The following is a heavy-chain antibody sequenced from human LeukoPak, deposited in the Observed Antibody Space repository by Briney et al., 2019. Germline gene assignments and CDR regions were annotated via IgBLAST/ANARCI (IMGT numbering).Heavy chain of an antibody. CDR3: ARLIVARGHWFDP. J-gene: IGHJ5*02. V-gene: IGHV4-31*03. D-gene: IGHD2-15*01. Sequence: SQTLSLTRTVSGGSISSGGYYWSWIRQHPGKGLEWIGCIYYSGSTYYNPSLKSRVTISVDTSKNQFSLKLSSVTAADTAVYYCARLIVARGHWFDPWGQGTLVTVSS. CDR1: GGSISSGGYY. CDR2: IYYSGST.